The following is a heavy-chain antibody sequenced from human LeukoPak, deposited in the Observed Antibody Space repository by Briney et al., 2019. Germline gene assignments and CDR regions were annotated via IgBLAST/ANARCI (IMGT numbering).Heavy chain of an antibody. CDR2: IYYSGST. V-gene: IGHV4-31*03. Sequence: SETLSLTCTVSGGSISSGGYYWSWIRQHPGKGLEWIGYIYYSGSTYYNSSPKSRVTISVDTSKNQFSLNLSSVTAADTAVYYCARRRPVATPGGYFDYWGQGTLVTVSS. D-gene: IGHD4-23*01. CDR1: GGSISSGGYY. J-gene: IGHJ4*01. CDR3: ARRRPVATPGGYFDY.